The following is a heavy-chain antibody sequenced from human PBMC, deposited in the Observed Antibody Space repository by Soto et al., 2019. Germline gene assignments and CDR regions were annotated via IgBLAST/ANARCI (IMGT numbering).Heavy chain of an antibody. Sequence: EVQLVESGGGLVQPGRSLRLSCAASGFTFDDYAMHWVRQAPGKGLEWVSGISWNSGSIGYADSVKGRFTISRDNAKNSLYLQMNSLRAEETALYYCAKDITGSYYYYMAVWAKGPRSPSP. CDR1: GFTFDDYA. J-gene: IGHJ6*03. CDR2: ISWNSGSI. D-gene: IGHD1-1*01. CDR3: AKDITGSYYYYMAV. V-gene: IGHV3-9*01.